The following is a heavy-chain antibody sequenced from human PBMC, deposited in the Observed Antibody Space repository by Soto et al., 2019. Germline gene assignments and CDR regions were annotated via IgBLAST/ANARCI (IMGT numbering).Heavy chain of an antibody. CDR3: AREGGYCSGGSCYPYYYYMDV. V-gene: IGHV6-1*01. J-gene: IGHJ6*03. D-gene: IGHD2-15*01. CDR2: TYYRSKWYN. Sequence: PSQTLSLTCAISGDSVSSNSAAWNWIRQSPSRGLEWLGRTYYRSKWYNDYAVSVKSRITINPDTSKNQFSLQLNSVTPEDTAVYYCAREGGYCSGGSCYPYYYYMDVWGKGTTVTVSS. CDR1: GDSVSSNSAA.